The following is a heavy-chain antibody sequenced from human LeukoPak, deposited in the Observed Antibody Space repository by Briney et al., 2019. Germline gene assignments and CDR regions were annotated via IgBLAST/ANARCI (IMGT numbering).Heavy chain of an antibody. CDR3: ARDAGDTAMVLDY. D-gene: IGHD5-18*01. CDR2: IKSKTDGGTT. V-gene: IGHV3-15*01. Sequence: GGSLRLSCAASGFTFSNAWMSWVRQAPGKGLEWVGRIKSKTDGGTTDYAAPVKGRFTISRDDSKNTLYLQMNSLRAEDTAVYYCARDAGDTAMVLDYWGQGTLVTVSS. J-gene: IGHJ4*02. CDR1: GFTFSNAW.